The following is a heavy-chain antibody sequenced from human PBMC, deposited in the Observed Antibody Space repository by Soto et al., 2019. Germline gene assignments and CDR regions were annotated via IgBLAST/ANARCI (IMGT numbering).Heavy chain of an antibody. CDR3: AKDRPXETYYYDSSGYVDAFDI. D-gene: IGHD3-22*01. J-gene: IGHJ3*02. Sequence: PGGSLRLSCAASGFTFSSYAMSWVRQAPGKGLEWVSAISGSGGSTYYADSVKGRFTISRDNSKNTLYLQMNSLRAEDTAVYYCAKDRPXETYYYDSSGYVDAFDIWGQGTMVTVSS. CDR2: ISGSGGST. V-gene: IGHV3-23*01. CDR1: GFTFSSYA.